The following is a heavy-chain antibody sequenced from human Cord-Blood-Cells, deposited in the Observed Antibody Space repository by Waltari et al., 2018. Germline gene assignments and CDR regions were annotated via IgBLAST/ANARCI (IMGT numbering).Heavy chain of an antibody. V-gene: IGHV1-8*01. Sequence: QVQLVQSGAEVKKPGASVKVSCKASGYTFTSYDINWVRQASGQGLEWMGWMNPNSGNTGYAQKVQGRVTMTRNTSISTAYMELSSLRSEDTAVYYCARGGPNYYGSGSDAFDIWGQGTMVTVSS. CDR2: MNPNSGNT. D-gene: IGHD3-10*01. CDR3: ARGGPNYYGSGSDAFDI. J-gene: IGHJ3*02. CDR1: GYTFTSYD.